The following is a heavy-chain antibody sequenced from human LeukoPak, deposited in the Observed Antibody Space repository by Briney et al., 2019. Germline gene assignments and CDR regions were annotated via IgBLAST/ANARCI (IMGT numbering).Heavy chain of an antibody. V-gene: IGHV3-53*04. CDR3: AREAAAGPYYFDY. CDR1: GFTVSSNY. Sequence: PGGSLRLSCAASGFTVSSNYMSWVRQAPGKGLEWVSVIYSGGSTYYADSVKGRFTISRHNSKNTLYLQMNSLRAEDTAVYYCAREAAAGPYYFDYWGQGTLVTVSS. J-gene: IGHJ4*02. D-gene: IGHD6-13*01. CDR2: IYSGGST.